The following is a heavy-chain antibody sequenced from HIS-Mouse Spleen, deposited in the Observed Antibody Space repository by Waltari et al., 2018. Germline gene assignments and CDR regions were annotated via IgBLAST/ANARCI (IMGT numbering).Heavy chain of an antibody. J-gene: IGHJ4*02. D-gene: IGHD6-19*01. Sequence: QVTLRESGPALVKPTQTLTLTCTFSGFSLSTRGMCLSWIRQPPGKALEWLARIDWDDDKYYSTSLKTRLTISKDTSKNQVVLTMTNMDPVDTATYYCARIAEGYSSGWYAFDYWGQGTLVTVSS. V-gene: IGHV2-70*15. CDR3: ARIAEGYSSGWYAFDY. CDR2: IDWDDDK. CDR1: GFSLSTRGMC.